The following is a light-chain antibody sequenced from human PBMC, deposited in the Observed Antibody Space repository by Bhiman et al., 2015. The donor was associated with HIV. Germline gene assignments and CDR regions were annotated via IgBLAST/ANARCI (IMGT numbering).Light chain of an antibody. J-gene: IGLJ2*01. Sequence: QSVLTQPPSVSGAPGQRVTISCTGSYSNIGPDYDVHWYQQLPGTAPKLLIYGDSDRPSGVPDRFSGSKSGTSASLAITGLQTGDEAVYYCSTWDNGLIFGGGTQVTVL. CDR2: GDS. CDR3: STWDNGLI. CDR1: YSNIGPDYD. V-gene: IGLV1-40*01.